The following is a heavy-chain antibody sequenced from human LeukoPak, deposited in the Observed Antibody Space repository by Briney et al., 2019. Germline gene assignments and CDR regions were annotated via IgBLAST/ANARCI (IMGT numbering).Heavy chain of an antibody. J-gene: IGHJ4*02. V-gene: IGHV4-38-2*02. CDR1: GDSISTDYC. CDR3: ARGKDAYKVGNY. Sequence: SETLSLTCTVYGDSISTDYCWTWIRQPPGKGPEWIGTIYNSDNTYYTPSLASRVTISMDTSKNQFSLKVTSVTAADTAVYYCARGKDAYKVGNYWGQGALVTVSS. D-gene: IGHD5-24*01. CDR2: IYNSDNT.